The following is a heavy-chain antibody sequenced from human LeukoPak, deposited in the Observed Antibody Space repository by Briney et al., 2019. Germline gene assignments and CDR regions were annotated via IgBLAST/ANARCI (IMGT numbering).Heavy chain of an antibody. Sequence: GGSLRLSCTASGFTFSNYGMHWVRQAPGKGLEWVAVISYDGSSEYYADSVKGRFTISRDNSKNTLFLQMNSLRPEDTAVYHCAKVALFSGYYPPFDYWGQGTLVTVSS. CDR2: ISYDGSSE. CDR3: AKVALFSGYYPPFDY. CDR1: GFTFSNYG. J-gene: IGHJ4*02. V-gene: IGHV3-30*18. D-gene: IGHD3-22*01.